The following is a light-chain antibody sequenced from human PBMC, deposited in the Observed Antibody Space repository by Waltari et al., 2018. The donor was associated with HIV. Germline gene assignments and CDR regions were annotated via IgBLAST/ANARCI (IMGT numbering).Light chain of an antibody. CDR1: TLPKKF. CDR2: KDN. J-gene: IGLJ2*01. CDR3: QSADSSGTS. Sequence: SDEVTQTPSVSVSPGQTARITCSGETLPKKFVYWYQQKPGQAPVVVIYKDNERPSGITERFSGSSSGTRATLTISGVQAEDEADYYCQSADSSGTSFGGGTKLTVL. V-gene: IGLV3-25*03.